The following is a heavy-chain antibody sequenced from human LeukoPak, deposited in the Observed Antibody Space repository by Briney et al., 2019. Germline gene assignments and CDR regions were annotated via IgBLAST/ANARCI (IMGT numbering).Heavy chain of an antibody. CDR3: ARDGRYCSSTSCYQVY. J-gene: IGHJ4*02. CDR1: GGTFSSYT. V-gene: IGHV1-69*04. D-gene: IGHD2-2*01. Sequence: ASVKVSCXASGGTFSSYTISWVRQAPGQGLVWMGRIIPILGIANYAQKFQGRVTITADKSTSTAYMELSSLRSEDTAVYYCARDGRYCSSTSCYQVYWGQGTLVTVSS. CDR2: IIPILGIA.